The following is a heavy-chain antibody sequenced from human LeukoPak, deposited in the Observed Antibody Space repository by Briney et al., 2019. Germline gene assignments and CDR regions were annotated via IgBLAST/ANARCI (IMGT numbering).Heavy chain of an antibody. CDR3: ARPNCGGTYGMDV. J-gene: IGHJ6*02. Sequence: GGSLRLSCAASGFTFSSYSMVWVRQAPGKGLEWVSYISSSSTTIYYADSVKGRFTISRDNAKNSLYLQMDSLRDEDTAVYYCARPNCGGTYGMDVWGQGTTVTVSS. CDR2: ISSSSTTI. CDR1: GFTFSSYS. D-gene: IGHD2-21*01. V-gene: IGHV3-48*02.